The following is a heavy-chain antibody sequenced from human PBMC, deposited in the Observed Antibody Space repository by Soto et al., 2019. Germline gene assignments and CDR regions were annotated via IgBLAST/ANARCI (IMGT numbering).Heavy chain of an antibody. J-gene: IGHJ3*02. Sequence: GGSLRLSCAASGFTFSSYWMSWVRQAPGKGLEWVANIKQDGSEKYYVDSVKGRFTISRDNAKNSLYLQMNSLRAEDTAVYYCARVGGDYDFWSGYYPDAFDIWGQGTMVTVSS. V-gene: IGHV3-7*01. CDR1: GFTFSSYW. CDR3: ARVGGDYDFWSGYYPDAFDI. D-gene: IGHD3-3*01. CDR2: IKQDGSEK.